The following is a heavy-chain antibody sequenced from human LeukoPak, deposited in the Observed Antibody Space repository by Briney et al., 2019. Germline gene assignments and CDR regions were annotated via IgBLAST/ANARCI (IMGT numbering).Heavy chain of an antibody. CDR2: INANSGVT. CDR1: GYIFSGYF. Sequence: ASVKVSCKASGYIFSGYFIHWVRQGAGQGLEWMGRINANSGVTEYAQNFQGRVAMSRDTSINTASMELSWLTSDDTAVYYCARDLSSTPNWEFDYWGQGTLVTVSS. CDR3: ARDLSSTPNWEFDY. V-gene: IGHV1-2*06. J-gene: IGHJ4*02. D-gene: IGHD7-27*01.